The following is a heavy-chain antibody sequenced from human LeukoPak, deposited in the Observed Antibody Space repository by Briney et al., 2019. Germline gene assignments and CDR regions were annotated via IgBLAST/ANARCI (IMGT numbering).Heavy chain of an antibody. Sequence: GGSLTRASPASGLSDRSNYMIWVRHAPGKGLECVSAIKSDGVARYADSVKGRFTISRDSSKNAVYLQMSSLRGEDTAVYYCAREGSGYTRGYNDAFDLWGQGKMVTVSS. CDR3: AREGSGYTRGYNDAFDL. D-gene: IGHD5-12*01. V-gene: IGHV3-53*01. J-gene: IGHJ3*01. CDR2: IKSDGVA. CDR1: GLSDRSNY.